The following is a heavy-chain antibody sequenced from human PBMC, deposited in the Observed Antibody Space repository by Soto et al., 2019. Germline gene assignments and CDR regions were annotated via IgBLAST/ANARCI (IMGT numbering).Heavy chain of an antibody. V-gene: IGHV3-30-3*01. Sequence: LRLSCAASGFTFSSYAMNWVRQAPGKGLEWVALISYDGISKYYADSVKGRFTISRDSSKNTLYLQMNSLGAADTAVYYCGRCSSTSCHLGSDYWGQGXLVTVSS. J-gene: IGHJ4*02. CDR2: ISYDGISK. CDR3: GRCSSTSCHLGSDY. CDR1: GFTFSSYA. D-gene: IGHD2-2*01.